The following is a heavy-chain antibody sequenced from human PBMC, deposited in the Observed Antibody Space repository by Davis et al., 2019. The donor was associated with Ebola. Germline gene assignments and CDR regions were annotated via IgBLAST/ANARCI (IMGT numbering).Heavy chain of an antibody. CDR3: ARDNVKAAAVDY. CDR2: ISGYNGNT. V-gene: IGHV1-18*04. J-gene: IGHJ4*02. D-gene: IGHD6-13*01. CDR1: GYTFTNYG. Sequence: ASVKVSCKASGYTFTNYGITWVRQAPGQGLEWMGWISGYNGNTNYAQKLQGRVTMTTDTSTSTAYMELRSLRSDDTAVYYCARDNVKAAAVDYWGQGTLVTVSS.